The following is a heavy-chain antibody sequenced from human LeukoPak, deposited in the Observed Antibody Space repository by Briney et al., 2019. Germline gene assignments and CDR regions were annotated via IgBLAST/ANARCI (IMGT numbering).Heavy chain of an antibody. Sequence: SETLSLTCTVSGGSISSYYWSWIRQHPGKGLEWIGYIYYSGSTYYNPSLKSRVTISVDTSKNQFSLKLSSVTAADTTVYYCARTQRLSDFDPWGQGTLVTLSS. CDR3: ARTQRLSDFDP. CDR1: GGSISSYY. CDR2: IYYSGST. V-gene: IGHV4-59*06. D-gene: IGHD5-12*01. J-gene: IGHJ5*02.